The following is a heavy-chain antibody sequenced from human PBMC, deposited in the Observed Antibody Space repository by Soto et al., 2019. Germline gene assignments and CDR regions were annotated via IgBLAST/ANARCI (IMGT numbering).Heavy chain of an antibody. CDR3: ACGVSFYGMDV. V-gene: IGHV4-59*01. CDR1: GGSISSYD. Sequence: SETMSLTCSVSGGSISSYDWSWIRQPPGKGLEWIGYIYYSGSTNYNPSLKSRVTISVDTSKNQFSLKLSSVTAADTAVYYCACGVSFYGMDVWGQGTTVTVSS. J-gene: IGHJ6*02. D-gene: IGHD3-16*01. CDR2: IYYSGST.